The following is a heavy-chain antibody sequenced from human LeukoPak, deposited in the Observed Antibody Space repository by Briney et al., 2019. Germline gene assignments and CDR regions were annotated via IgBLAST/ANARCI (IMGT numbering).Heavy chain of an antibody. V-gene: IGHV4-31*03. J-gene: IGHJ5*02. CDR1: GGSISSGGYY. D-gene: IGHD2-2*01. CDR2: IYYSGST. Sequence: SETLSVTCTVSGGSISSGGYYWSWIRQHPGKGLEWIGYIYYSGSTYYNPSLKSRVTISVDTSKNQFSLKLSSVTAADTAVYYCARDGRGYCSSTSCPVDWFDPWGQGTLVTVSS. CDR3: ARDGRGYCSSTSCPVDWFDP.